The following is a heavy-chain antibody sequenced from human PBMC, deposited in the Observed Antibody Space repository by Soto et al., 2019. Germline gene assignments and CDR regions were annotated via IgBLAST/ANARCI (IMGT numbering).Heavy chain of an antibody. D-gene: IGHD3-10*01. CDR3: ARWSCFDY. Sequence: GGSLRLSCAASGFSFGSYALSWVRQAPGKGLEWVSTISGSDGKTFYADAVKGRFSISRDTSQNTLYLQMNSLRADDTAIYYCARWSCFDYWGQGTRVTVSS. J-gene: IGHJ4*02. CDR2: ISGSDGKT. V-gene: IGHV3-23*01. CDR1: GFSFGSYA.